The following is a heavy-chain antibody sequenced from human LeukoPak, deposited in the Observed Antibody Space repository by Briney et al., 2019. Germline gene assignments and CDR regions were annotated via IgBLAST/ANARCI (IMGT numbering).Heavy chain of an antibody. D-gene: IGHD3-10*01. CDR2: INHSGST. CDR1: VGSLSGYY. J-gene: IGHJ6*03. V-gene: IGHV4-34*01. CDR3: ARGYYGSGSDCCHMDV. Sequence: LETLSLTCAVYVGSLSGYYWSWIPQPPRKGLEWIWEINHSGSTNYNSSLKSRVTISVDKSKNQLSLKLSSVTAADTAVYYCARGYYGSGSDCCHMDVWGKGTTITVS.